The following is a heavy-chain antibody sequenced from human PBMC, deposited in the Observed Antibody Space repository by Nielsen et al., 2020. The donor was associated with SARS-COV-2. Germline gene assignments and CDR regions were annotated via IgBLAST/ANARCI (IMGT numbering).Heavy chain of an antibody. CDR3: ARVSSDYFHS. CDR1: GGSVSSNDW. D-gene: IGHD6-19*01. J-gene: IGHJ4*02. V-gene: IGHV4-4*01. Sequence: GPLRLSCAVSGGSVSSNDWWTWVRQSPGKGLEWIGEVSHSGSINYNPSLKSRVTLSMDKSKRQFSLRLTSVSAADTAVYFCARVSSDYFHSWGQGTLVTVSS. CDR2: VSHSGSI.